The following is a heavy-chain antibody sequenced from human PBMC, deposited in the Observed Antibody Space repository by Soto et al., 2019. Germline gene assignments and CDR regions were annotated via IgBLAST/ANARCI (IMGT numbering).Heavy chain of an antibody. D-gene: IGHD5-18*01. Sequence: EVQLVESGGGLVKPGGSLRLSCAASGFTFSSYSMNWVRQAPGKGLEWVSSISSSSSYMYDADSVKGRFTISRDNAKNSLYLQMNSLRAEDTAVYYCARLIGYGYHHYGMDVWGQGTTGTVSS. J-gene: IGHJ6*02. CDR3: ARLIGYGYHHYGMDV. V-gene: IGHV3-21*01. CDR2: ISSSSSYM. CDR1: GFTFSSYS.